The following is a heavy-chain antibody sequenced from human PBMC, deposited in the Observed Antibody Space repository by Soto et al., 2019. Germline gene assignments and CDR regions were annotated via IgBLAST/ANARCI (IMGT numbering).Heavy chain of an antibody. D-gene: IGHD6-19*01. Sequence: QAQLQQWGAGLLKPSETLSLTCAVYGGSFSGYYWSWIRQPPGKGLAWIGEINQSGSTNYTPSLKSRVTISVDTSKNQFALKLSSVTAADTAVYCCATYSSLNWFDLWGQGTLVTVSS. CDR3: ATYSSLNWFDL. CDR1: GGSFSGYY. CDR2: INQSGST. J-gene: IGHJ5*02. V-gene: IGHV4-34*01.